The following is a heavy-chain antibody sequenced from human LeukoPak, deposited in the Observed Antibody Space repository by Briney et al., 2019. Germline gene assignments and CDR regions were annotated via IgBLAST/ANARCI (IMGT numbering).Heavy chain of an antibody. CDR1: GFTVSSNY. Sequence: GGSLRLSCAASGFTVSSNYMSWVRQAPGKGLEWVSVIYSGGSTYYADSVEGRFTISRDNSKNTLYLQMNSLRAEDTAVYYCARDFSSGWYFDYWGQGTLVTVSS. V-gene: IGHV3-66*02. CDR3: ARDFSSGWYFDY. J-gene: IGHJ4*02. CDR2: IYSGGST. D-gene: IGHD6-19*01.